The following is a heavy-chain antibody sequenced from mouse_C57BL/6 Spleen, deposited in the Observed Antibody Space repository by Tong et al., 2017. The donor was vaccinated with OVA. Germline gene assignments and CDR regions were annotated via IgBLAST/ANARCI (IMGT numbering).Heavy chain of an antibody. CDR1: GYTFTSYW. D-gene: IGHD2-5*01. J-gene: IGHJ3*01. CDR2: IDPEDGDT. CDR3: TTSGYSNYLFAY. V-gene: IGHV14-1*01. Sequence: EVQLQESGAELVKPGASVKLSCKASGYTFTSYWMHWVKQRPGRGLEWIGRIDPEDGDTEYAPKFQGKATMTADTSSNTAYLQLSSLTSEDTAVYYCTTSGYSNYLFAYWGQGTLVTVSA.